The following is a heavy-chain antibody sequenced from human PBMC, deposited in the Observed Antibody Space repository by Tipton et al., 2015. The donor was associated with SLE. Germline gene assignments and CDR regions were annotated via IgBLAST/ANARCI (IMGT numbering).Heavy chain of an antibody. D-gene: IGHD3-9*01. CDR1: AGTISKNY. CDR2: IYSSGST. CDR3: ARDLQPSIERYFDWLGGWFDP. V-gene: IGHV4-59*01. J-gene: IGHJ5*02. Sequence: TLSLTCSVSAGTISKNYWIWIRQPPGKGLEWIGDIYSSGSTNYNPSLKSRVTISVDTSKNQFSLKMSSVTAADTAVYYCARDLQPSIERYFDWLGGWFDPRGPGTLVSVSS.